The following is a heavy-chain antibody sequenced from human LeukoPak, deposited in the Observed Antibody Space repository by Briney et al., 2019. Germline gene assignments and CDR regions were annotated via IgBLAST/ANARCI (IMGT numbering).Heavy chain of an antibody. V-gene: IGHV4-59*06. CDR1: GGSISSYY. CDR2: IYYSGST. Sequence: SETLSLTCTVSGGSISSYYWSWIRQPPGKGLEWIGYIYYSGSTYYNPSLKSRVTISVDTSKNQFSLKLSSVTAADTAVYYCAREYKNTYYYYGMDVWGQGTTVTVSS. J-gene: IGHJ6*02. D-gene: IGHD1-1*01. CDR3: AREYKNTYYYYGMDV.